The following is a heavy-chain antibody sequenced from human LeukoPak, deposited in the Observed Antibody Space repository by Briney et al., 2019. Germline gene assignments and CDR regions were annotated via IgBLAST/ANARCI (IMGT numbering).Heavy chain of an antibody. D-gene: IGHD3-22*01. V-gene: IGHV4-4*07. Sequence: SETLSLTCTVSGGSISSYYWSWIRQPAGKGLEWIGRIYTSGSTNYNPSLKSRVTMSVDTSKSQFSLKLSSVTAADTAVYYCARDAYYYDSSGYPDYWGQGTLVTVSS. CDR1: GGSISSYY. J-gene: IGHJ4*02. CDR2: IYTSGST. CDR3: ARDAYYYDSSGYPDY.